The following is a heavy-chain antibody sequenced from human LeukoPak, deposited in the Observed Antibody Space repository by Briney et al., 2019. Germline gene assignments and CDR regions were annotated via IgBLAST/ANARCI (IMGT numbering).Heavy chain of an antibody. Sequence: PSETLSLTCAVYGGSFSGYYWGWFRKPPGKGLEWIGEINHSGTTNYSPSLKSRVTMSVDTSKNQFSLKLNSVTAADTAVYYCARARGTEAIDSWGQRSLVTVSS. CDR1: GGSFSGYY. V-gene: IGHV4-34*01. J-gene: IGHJ5*01. D-gene: IGHD1-14*01. CDR2: INHSGTT. CDR3: ARARGTEAIDS.